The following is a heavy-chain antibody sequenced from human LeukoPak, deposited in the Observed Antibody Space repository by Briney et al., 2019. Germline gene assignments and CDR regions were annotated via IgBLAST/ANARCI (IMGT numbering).Heavy chain of an antibody. V-gene: IGHV3-23*01. CDR2: ISNSGNTA. Sequence: PGGSLRLSCEASGFTFTNYAMTSVRQTPGKGMEWLSYISNSGNTAIYADSVKGRFSVSRDNSNNVVFLQMSNLRADDSAVYYCAKRLTLGVFDVWGQGTVVTVSS. CDR3: AKRLTLGVFDV. CDR1: GFTFTNYA. D-gene: IGHD3-16*01. J-gene: IGHJ3*01.